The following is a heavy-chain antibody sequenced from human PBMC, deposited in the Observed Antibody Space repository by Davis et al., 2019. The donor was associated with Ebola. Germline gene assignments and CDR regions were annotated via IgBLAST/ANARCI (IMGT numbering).Heavy chain of an antibody. CDR1: GLTFSSYA. D-gene: IGHD2-2*01. CDR2: ISGSGGST. V-gene: IGHV3-23*01. Sequence: PGGSLRLSCAASGLTFSSYAMSWVRQAPGKGLEWVSAISGSGGSTYYADSVKGRFTISRDNSKNTLYLQMNSLRAEDTAVYYCAKVPAAALYFDYWGQGTLVTVSS. J-gene: IGHJ4*02. CDR3: AKVPAAALYFDY.